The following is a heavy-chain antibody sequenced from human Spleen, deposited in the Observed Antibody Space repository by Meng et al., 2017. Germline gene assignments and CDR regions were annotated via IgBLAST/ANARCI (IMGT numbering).Heavy chain of an antibody. CDR3: ARGPTTMAHDFDY. V-gene: IGHV4-34*01. Sequence: GHLQQWGAGLLQPSEPLSLTCAVYGGSFSGYYWSWIRQPPGKGLEWIGEINHSGSTNYNPSLKSRVTISVDTSKNQFSLKLSSVTAAXSAVYXXARGPTTMAHDFDYWGQGTLVTXSS. D-gene: IGHD4-11*01. CDR1: GGSFSGYY. CDR2: INHSGST. J-gene: IGHJ4*02.